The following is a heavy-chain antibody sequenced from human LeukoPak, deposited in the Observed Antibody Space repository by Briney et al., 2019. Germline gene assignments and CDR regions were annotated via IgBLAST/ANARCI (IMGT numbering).Heavy chain of an antibody. CDR1: GGSISSSSYY. J-gene: IGHJ6*03. V-gene: IGHV4-61*05. CDR3: ARVLAISPPYYYYQYLDV. Sequence: PSETLSLTCTVSGGSISSSSYYWGWIRQPPGKGLEWIEYIYYSGSTNYNPSRKSRVTISVDTSKNQFSRKRSSVSAADTAVYYCARVLAISPPYYYYQYLDVWGKGTTVTVSS. D-gene: IGHD3-3*01. CDR2: IYYSGST.